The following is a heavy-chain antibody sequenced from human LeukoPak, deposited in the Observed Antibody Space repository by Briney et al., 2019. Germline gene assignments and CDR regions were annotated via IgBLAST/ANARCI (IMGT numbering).Heavy chain of an antibody. CDR1: GYTFTGYY. CDR2: INPNSGGT. Sequence: ASVKVSCKASGYTFTGYYMNWVRQAPGQGLEWMGWINPNSGGTKYAQKLQGRVTMTRDTSISTAYMELSSLTSDDTAVYYCARGFKDSSGYYYGDAFDIWGQGTMVTVSS. V-gene: IGHV1-2*02. J-gene: IGHJ3*02. CDR3: ARGFKDSSGYYYGDAFDI. D-gene: IGHD3-22*01.